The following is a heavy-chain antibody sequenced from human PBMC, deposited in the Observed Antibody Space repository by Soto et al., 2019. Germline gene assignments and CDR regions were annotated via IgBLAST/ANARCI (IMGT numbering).Heavy chain of an antibody. J-gene: IGHJ4*02. V-gene: IGHV4-34*01. CDR3: AVVLHPEYSSSMGGDY. D-gene: IGHD6-6*01. CDR1: GGSFSGYY. CDR2: INHSGST. Sequence: SETLSLTCAVYGGSFSGYYWSWIRQPPGKGLEWIGEINHSGSTNYNPSLKSRVTISVDTSKNQFSLKLSSVTAADTAVYYCAVVLHPEYSSSMGGDYWGQGTLVTVSS.